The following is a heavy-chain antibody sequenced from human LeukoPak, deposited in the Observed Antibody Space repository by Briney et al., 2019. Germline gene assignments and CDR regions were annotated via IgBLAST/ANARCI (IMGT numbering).Heavy chain of an antibody. V-gene: IGHV3-30*18. CDR2: ISDAGRSK. D-gene: IGHD4-17*01. CDR1: GFSFISYG. Sequence: GGSLRLSCGASGFSFISYGMHWVRQAPGKGLEWVGVISDAGRSKHYADSVKGRFTISRDNSKDTLYLQMNSLRAEDTAVYYCAKRPSDYGDYLSYFDHWGQGTLVTVSS. J-gene: IGHJ4*02. CDR3: AKRPSDYGDYLSYFDH.